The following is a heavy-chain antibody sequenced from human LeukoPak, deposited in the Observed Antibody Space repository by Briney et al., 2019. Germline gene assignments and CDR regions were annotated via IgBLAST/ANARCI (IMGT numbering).Heavy chain of an antibody. V-gene: IGHV1-8*03. CDR3: ARGRVPAAIQDY. Sequence: ASVKVSCKASGYTFTSYDINWVRQATGQGLEWMGWMNPNSDNTGYAQKFQGRVTITRNTSISTAYMELSSLRSEDTAVYYCARGRVPAAIQDYWGQGTLVTVSS. CDR2: MNPNSDNT. CDR1: GYTFTSYD. J-gene: IGHJ4*02. D-gene: IGHD2-2*01.